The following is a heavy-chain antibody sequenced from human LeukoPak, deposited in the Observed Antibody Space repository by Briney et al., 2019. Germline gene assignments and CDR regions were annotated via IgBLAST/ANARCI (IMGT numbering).Heavy chain of an antibody. CDR1: GGSISSYY. CDR3: AREREMATGYFDY. CDR2: IYYSGST. Sequence: SETLSLTCTVPGGSISSYYWSWIRQPPGKGLEWIGYIYYSGSTNYNPSLKSRVTISVDTSKNQFSLKLSSVTAADTAVYYCAREREMATGYFDYWGQGTLVTVSS. D-gene: IGHD5-24*01. J-gene: IGHJ4*02. V-gene: IGHV4-59*01.